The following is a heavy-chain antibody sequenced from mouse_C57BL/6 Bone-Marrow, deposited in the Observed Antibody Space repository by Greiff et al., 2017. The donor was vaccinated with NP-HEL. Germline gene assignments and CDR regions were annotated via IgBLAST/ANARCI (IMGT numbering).Heavy chain of an antibody. V-gene: IGHV5-6*02. CDR3: ARRSYGCDGDYFDD. CDR2: ISSGGSYT. J-gene: IGHJ2*01. Sequence: EVKLMESGGDLVKPGGSLKLSCAASGFTFSSYGMSWVRQTPDKRLEWVATISSGGSYTYYPDSVKGRFTISRDNAKNTLYLQISSLKSEDTAMYYGARRSYGCDGDYFDDWGKGTTLTVSS. D-gene: IGHD2-2*01. CDR1: GFTFSSYG.